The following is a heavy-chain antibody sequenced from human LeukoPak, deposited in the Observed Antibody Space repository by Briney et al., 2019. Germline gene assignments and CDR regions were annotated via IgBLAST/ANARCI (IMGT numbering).Heavy chain of an antibody. J-gene: IGHJ4*02. D-gene: IGHD4-17*01. V-gene: IGHV3-43*01. CDR2: ISWDGGST. CDR1: GFTLDDYT. Sequence: GGSLRLSCAASGFTLDDYTMHWVRQAPGKGLEWVSLISWDGGSTYYADSVKGRFTISRDNSKNSLYLQMNSLRTEDTALYYCAKGPDYGDSYYFDYWGQGTLVTVSS. CDR3: AKGPDYGDSYYFDY.